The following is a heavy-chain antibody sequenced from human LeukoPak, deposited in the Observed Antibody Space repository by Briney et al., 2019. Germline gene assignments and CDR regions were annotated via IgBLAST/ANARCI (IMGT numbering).Heavy chain of an antibody. V-gene: IGHV4-39*01. J-gene: IGHJ3*02. CDR3: ARAMIGAFDI. CDR1: GGSISSSTYY. D-gene: IGHD3-10*02. Sequence: PSETPSLTCTVSGGSISSSTYYWGWIRQPPGKGLEWIGSIYYSGSTYYNPSLKSRVTISVDTSKNQFSLKLSSVTAADTAVYYCARAMIGAFDIWGQGTMVTVSS. CDR2: IYYSGST.